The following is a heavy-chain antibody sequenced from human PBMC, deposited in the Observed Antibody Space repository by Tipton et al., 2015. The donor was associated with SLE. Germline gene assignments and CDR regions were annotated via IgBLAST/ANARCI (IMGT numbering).Heavy chain of an antibody. CDR2: FYYTGTT. Sequence: TLSLTCTDSGASLTSKSHYWGWFRQPPGKRPEWIGTFYYTGTTYYNLSLRSRVSISVDTSKNQFSLEVSSVTAADTAVYYCAREERIGVAGYYYYYMDVWGKGTTVTVSS. D-gene: IGHD6-19*01. CDR3: AREERIGVAGYYYYYMDV. CDR1: GASLTSKSHY. V-gene: IGHV4-39*07. J-gene: IGHJ6*03.